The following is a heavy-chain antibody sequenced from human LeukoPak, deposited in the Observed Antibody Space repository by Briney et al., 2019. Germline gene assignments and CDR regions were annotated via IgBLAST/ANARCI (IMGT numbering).Heavy chain of an antibody. CDR2: IIPIFGTA. D-gene: IGHD3-22*01. CDR1: GGTFSSYA. Sequence: ASVKVSCKASGGTFSSYAISWVRQAPGQGLEWMGGIIPIFGTANYAQKFQGRVTITADETTSTAYMELSSLRSEDTAVYYCAWLKDSSGYYTFNEDNNWFDPWGQGTLVTVSS. V-gene: IGHV1-69*13. J-gene: IGHJ5*02. CDR3: AWLKDSSGYYTFNEDNNWFDP.